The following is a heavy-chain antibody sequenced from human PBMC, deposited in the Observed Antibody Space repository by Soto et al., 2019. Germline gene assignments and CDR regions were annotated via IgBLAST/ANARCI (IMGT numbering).Heavy chain of an antibody. D-gene: IGHD1-26*01. CDR3: ARDQEGGSYRTDAFDI. V-gene: IGHV3-48*01. CDR2: ISSSSSTI. J-gene: IGHJ3*02. CDR1: GFTFSSYS. Sequence: PGGSLRLSCAASGFTFSSYSMNWVRQAPGKGLEWVSYISSSSSTIYYADSVKGRFTISRDNAKNSLYLQMNSLRAEDTAVYYYARDQEGGSYRTDAFDIWGQGTMVTVSS.